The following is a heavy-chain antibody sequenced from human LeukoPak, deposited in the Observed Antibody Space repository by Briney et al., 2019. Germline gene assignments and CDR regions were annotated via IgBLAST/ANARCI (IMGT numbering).Heavy chain of an antibody. V-gene: IGHV3-23*01. CDR3: ARGALLLSSGWYSNLDY. D-gene: IGHD6-19*01. Sequence: GGSLRLSCVASGFTFSTYGMSWVRQAPGKGLEWVSAISGSGGSTYYADSVKGRFTISRDNSKNTLYLQMNSLRAEDTAVYYCARGALLLSSGWYSNLDYWGQGTLITVSS. CDR1: GFTFSTYG. CDR2: ISGSGGST. J-gene: IGHJ4*02.